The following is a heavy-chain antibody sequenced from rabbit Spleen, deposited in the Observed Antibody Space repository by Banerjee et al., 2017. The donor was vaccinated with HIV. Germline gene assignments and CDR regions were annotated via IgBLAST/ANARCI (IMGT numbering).Heavy chain of an antibody. D-gene: IGHD1-1*01. CDR3: ARSTSSISDMGYFKL. V-gene: IGHV1S45*01. J-gene: IGHJ4*01. Sequence: QEQLEESGGDLVKPEGSLTLTCTASGFSFSSGYDMCWVRQAPGKGLEWIGCIDAGSSGTTYYASWAKGRFTISKTSSTTVTLQMTSLTAADTATYFCARSTSSISDMGYFKLWGPGTLVTVS. CDR1: GFSFSSGYD. CDR2: IDAGSSGTT.